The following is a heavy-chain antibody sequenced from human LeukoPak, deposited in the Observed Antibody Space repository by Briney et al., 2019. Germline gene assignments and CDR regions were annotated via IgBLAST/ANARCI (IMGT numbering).Heavy chain of an antibody. CDR2: ISGSGGST. J-gene: IGHJ6*02. CDR3: AKGARDYYYGMDV. V-gene: IGHV3-23*01. CDR1: GFPFTGYA. D-gene: IGHD1-26*01. Sequence: PGGSLRPSCEAPGFPFTGYALTWVRQVPGKGLEWVSAISGSGGSTYYADSVKGRFTISRDNSKNTLYLQMNSLRAEDTAVYYCAKGARDYYYGMDVWGQGTTVTVSS.